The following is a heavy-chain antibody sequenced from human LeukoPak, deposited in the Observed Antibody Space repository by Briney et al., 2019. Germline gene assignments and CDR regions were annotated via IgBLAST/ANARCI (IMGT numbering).Heavy chain of an antibody. Sequence: PGGSLRLSCAASGFTFSSYGMHWVRQAPGKGLEWMAVIWYDGSNKCYADSVKGRFTISRDNSKNTLYLQMNSLRAEDTAVYYCSRIIVGATGVDYWGQGTLVTVSS. D-gene: IGHD1-26*01. CDR1: GFTFSSYG. J-gene: IGHJ4*02. CDR2: IWYDGSNK. V-gene: IGHV3-33*01. CDR3: SRIIVGATGVDY.